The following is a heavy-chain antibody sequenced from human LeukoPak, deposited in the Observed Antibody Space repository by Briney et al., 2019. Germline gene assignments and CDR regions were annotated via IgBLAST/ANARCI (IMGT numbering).Heavy chain of an antibody. CDR3: AKVPYYYDSSGPHGRDAFDI. V-gene: IGHV3-7*03. CDR1: GFTFSTYS. D-gene: IGHD3-22*01. Sequence: GSLRLSCAASGFTFSTYSLSWLRQAPGKGLEWVAKINKDGSEKGYVDSVKGRFTISRDNAKGSLYLQMNSLRAEDTAVYYCAKVPYYYDSSGPHGRDAFDIWGQGTMVTVSS. CDR2: INKDGSEK. J-gene: IGHJ3*02.